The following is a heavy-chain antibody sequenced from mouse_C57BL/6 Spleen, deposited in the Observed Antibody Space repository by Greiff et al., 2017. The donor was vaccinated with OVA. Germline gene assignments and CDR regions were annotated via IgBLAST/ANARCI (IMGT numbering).Heavy chain of an antibody. V-gene: IGHV1-15*01. Sequence: QVQLQQSGAELVRPGASVTLSCKASGYTFTDYEMHWVKQTPVHGLEWIGAIDPETGGTAYNQKFKGKAILTADKSSSTAYMELRSLTSEDSAVYYCTRLDYGSTYWYFDVWGTGTTVTVSS. J-gene: IGHJ1*03. CDR3: TRLDYGSTYWYFDV. CDR2: IDPETGGT. CDR1: GYTFTDYE. D-gene: IGHD1-1*01.